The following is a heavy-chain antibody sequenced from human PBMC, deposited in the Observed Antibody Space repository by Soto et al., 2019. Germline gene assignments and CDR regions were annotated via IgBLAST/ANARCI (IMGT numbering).Heavy chain of an antibody. D-gene: IGHD3-16*01. J-gene: IGHJ5*02. Sequence: QVQLVQSGAEVKKPGASVKVSCKASGYTFTGYYMHWVRQAPGQGLEWMGWINPNSGGTNFAQKFQGRVTMTRDTSISTAYMELSRLRSDDTAVYYCVREVGGHANWFDPWGQGTLVTVSS. V-gene: IGHV1-2*02. CDR1: GYTFTGYY. CDR2: INPNSGGT. CDR3: VREVGGHANWFDP.